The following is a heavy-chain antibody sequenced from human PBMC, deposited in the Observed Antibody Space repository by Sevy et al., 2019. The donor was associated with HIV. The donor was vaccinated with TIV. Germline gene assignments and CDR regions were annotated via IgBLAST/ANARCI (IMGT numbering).Heavy chain of an antibody. CDR1: GFTVSSYG. Sequence: GGSLRLSCAASGFTVSSYGMSWVRQAPGKGLKWVSGFSGSGSSAYYADSVKGRFTISRDISKNTLNLQMNSLRVEDTAGYFCARVRPNYRPSAGALDYWGQGTMVTVSS. D-gene: IGHD6-13*01. J-gene: IGHJ4*02. CDR3: ARVRPNYRPSAGALDY. V-gene: IGHV3-23*01. CDR2: FSGSGSSA.